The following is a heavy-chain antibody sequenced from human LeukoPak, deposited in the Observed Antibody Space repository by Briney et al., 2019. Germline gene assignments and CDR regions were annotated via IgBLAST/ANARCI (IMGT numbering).Heavy chain of an antibody. CDR1: GFTFSSYA. V-gene: IGHV3-23*01. D-gene: IGHD6-19*01. CDR2: ISGSGGST. J-gene: IGHJ4*02. Sequence: GRSMRLSCAASGFTFSSYAMSWVRQAPGKGLEWVSAISGSGGSTYYADSVKGRFTISRDNSKNTLYLQMNSLRAEDTAVYYCAKFSSSGWYYFDYWGQGTLVTVSS. CDR3: AKFSSSGWYYFDY.